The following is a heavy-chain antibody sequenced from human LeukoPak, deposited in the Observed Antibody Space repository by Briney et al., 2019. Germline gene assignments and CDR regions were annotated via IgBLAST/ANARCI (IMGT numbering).Heavy chain of an antibody. CDR1: GFTFSSCG. CDR3: AKGDGSYYYYYGMDV. J-gene: IGHJ6*02. D-gene: IGHD1-26*01. Sequence: PGGSLRLSCAASGFTFSSCGMHWVRQAPGKGLEWVAVISYDGSNKYYADSVKGRFTFSRDNSKNTLYLQMNSLRAEDTAVYYCAKGDGSYYYYYGMDVWGQGTTVTVSS. CDR2: ISYDGSNK. V-gene: IGHV3-30*18.